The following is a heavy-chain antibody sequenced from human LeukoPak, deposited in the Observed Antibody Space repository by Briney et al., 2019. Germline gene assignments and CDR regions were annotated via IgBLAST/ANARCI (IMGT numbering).Heavy chain of an antibody. J-gene: IGHJ3*02. CDR3: ARDKPHSSIAAPDAFDI. D-gene: IGHD6-6*01. CDR2: IIPIFGTA. CDR1: GYTFSSYA. V-gene: IGHV1-69*05. Sequence: SVKVSCKASGYTFSSYAISWVRQAPGQGLEWMGGIIPIFGTANYAQKFQGRVTITTDESTSTAYMELSSLRSEDTAVYYCARDKPHSSIAAPDAFDIWGQGTMVTVSS.